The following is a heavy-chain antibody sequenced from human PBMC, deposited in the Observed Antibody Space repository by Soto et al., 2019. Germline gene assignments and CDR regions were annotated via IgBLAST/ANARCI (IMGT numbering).Heavy chain of an antibody. CDR3: ARAYGDYVFDY. V-gene: IGHV4-59*01. CDR1: GVSLSRDA. Sequence: SENRRHPYTVSGVSLSRDARSWFRQPPGKGLEWIGYIYYSGSTNYNPSLKSRVTISVDTSKNQFSLKLSSVTAADTAVYYCARAYGDYVFDYWGQGTLVTVS. CDR2: IYYSGST. J-gene: IGHJ4*02. D-gene: IGHD4-17*01.